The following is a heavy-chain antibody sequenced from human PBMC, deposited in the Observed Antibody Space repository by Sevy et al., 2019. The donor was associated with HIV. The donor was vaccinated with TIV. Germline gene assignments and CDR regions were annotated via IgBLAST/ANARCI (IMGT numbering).Heavy chain of an antibody. J-gene: IGHJ4*02. CDR2: IYAYNGRT. Sequence: SETLSLTCTVSGGSVSSSLYSWGWVRQSPGKGLEWIGSIYAYNGRTYYNPSVKSRVTISVDTPNSQFSLKLTSVTAADTAVYYCARKGNGYNQYFFDYWGQGTLVTVSS. CDR3: ARKGNGYNQYFFDY. CDR1: GGSVSSSLYS. V-gene: IGHV4-39*01. D-gene: IGHD5-12*01.